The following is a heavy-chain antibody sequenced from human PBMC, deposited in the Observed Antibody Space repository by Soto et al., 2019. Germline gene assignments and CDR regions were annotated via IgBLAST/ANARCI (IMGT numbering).Heavy chain of an antibody. Sequence: SETLSLTCTVSGGSISSSSYYWGWIRQPPGKGLEWIGSIYYSGSTYYNPSLKSRVTISVDTSKNQFSLKLSSVTAADTAVYYCASAAGYCSGGSCQFDYWGQGTLVTVSS. V-gene: IGHV4-39*01. CDR3: ASAAGYCSGGSCQFDY. J-gene: IGHJ4*02. D-gene: IGHD2-15*01. CDR2: IYYSGST. CDR1: GGSISSSSYY.